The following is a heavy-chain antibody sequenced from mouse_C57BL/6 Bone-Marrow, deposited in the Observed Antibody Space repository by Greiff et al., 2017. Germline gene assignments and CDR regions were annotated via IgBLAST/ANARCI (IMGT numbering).Heavy chain of an antibody. J-gene: IGHJ1*03. D-gene: IGHD1-1*01. CDR1: GYAFSSSW. CDR3: ARSHYYGSSHWYFDV. Sequence: VKLMESGPELVKPGASVKISCKASGYAFSSSWMNWVKQRPGKGLEWIGRIYPGDGDTNYNGKFKGKATLTADKSSSTAYMQLSSLTSEDSAVYFCARSHYYGSSHWYFDVWGTGTTVTVSS. CDR2: IYPGDGDT. V-gene: IGHV1-82*01.